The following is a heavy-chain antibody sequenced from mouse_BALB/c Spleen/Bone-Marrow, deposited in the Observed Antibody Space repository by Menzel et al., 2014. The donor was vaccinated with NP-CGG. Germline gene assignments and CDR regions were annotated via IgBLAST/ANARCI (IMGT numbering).Heavy chain of an antibody. CDR3: ARDDYYGGSYFDY. J-gene: IGHJ2*01. CDR1: GYSITSDYA. Sequence: EVMLVESGPGLVKPSQSLSLTCTFTGYSITSDYAWNWIRQFPGKKLEWMGFIGYSGSTSYNPSLSSRISVTRDTSKNQFFLHLNSVTTEDTATYYCARDDYYGGSYFDYWGQGTTLTVSS. D-gene: IGHD1-1*01. V-gene: IGHV3-2*02. CDR2: IGYSGST.